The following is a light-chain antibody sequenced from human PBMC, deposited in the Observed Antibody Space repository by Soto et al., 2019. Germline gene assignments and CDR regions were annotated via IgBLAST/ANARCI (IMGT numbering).Light chain of an antibody. Sequence: ERVMTQSPGTLSLSPGERATLSCRPSQSVSNTYLAWYQQKPGQAPRLLIYGASNRATGIPDRFSGSGSGTDFTLTISRLEPEDFAVYYCQQYGSSGTFGQGTKVDIK. CDR1: QSVSNTY. CDR2: GAS. V-gene: IGKV3-20*01. CDR3: QQYGSSGT. J-gene: IGKJ1*01.